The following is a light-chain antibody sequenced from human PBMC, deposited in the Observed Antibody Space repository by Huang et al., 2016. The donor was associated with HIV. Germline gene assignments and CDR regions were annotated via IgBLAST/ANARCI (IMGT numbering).Light chain of an antibody. CDR2: VAS. Sequence: DIQMTQSPSSLSASPGVRVTLSCRANQDIGNFLAWYQHKPGGVPRLLIYVASTLQSGVPSRFSGRGSGTDFTLTITSVQPDDVATYYCQRYDSAPRAFGQGTKVEI. V-gene: IGKV1-27*01. CDR3: QRYDSAPRA. J-gene: IGKJ1*01. CDR1: QDIGNF.